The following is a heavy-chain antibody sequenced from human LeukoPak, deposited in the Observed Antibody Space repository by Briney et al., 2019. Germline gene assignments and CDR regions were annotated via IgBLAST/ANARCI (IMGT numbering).Heavy chain of an antibody. CDR2: INPNSGGT. Sequence: ASVKVSCKASGYTFTNYYIHWLRQAPGQGLEWMGWINPNSGGTNYAQKFQGRVTMTRDTSISTAYMELSRLRSDDTAVYYCARGYPLSTTAAGTYFQHWGQGTLVTVSS. CDR3: ARGYPLSTTAAGTYFQH. V-gene: IGHV1-2*02. D-gene: IGHD6-13*01. J-gene: IGHJ1*01. CDR1: GYTFTNYY.